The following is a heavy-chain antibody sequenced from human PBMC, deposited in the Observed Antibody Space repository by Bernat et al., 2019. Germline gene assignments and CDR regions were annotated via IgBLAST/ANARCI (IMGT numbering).Heavy chain of an antibody. Sequence: EVQLLESGGGLVQPGGSLRLSCAASGFTFSSYAMSWVRQAPGKGLEWVGRIRSKANSYTTAYAASVKGRFIISRDDSKNTAYLQMNGLKTEDTAVYYCTRHLLRLYDAFDIWGQGTMVTVSS. J-gene: IGHJ3*02. V-gene: IGHV3-73*01. D-gene: IGHD3-3*01. CDR3: TRHLLRLYDAFDI. CDR1: GFTFSSYA. CDR2: IRSKANSYTT.